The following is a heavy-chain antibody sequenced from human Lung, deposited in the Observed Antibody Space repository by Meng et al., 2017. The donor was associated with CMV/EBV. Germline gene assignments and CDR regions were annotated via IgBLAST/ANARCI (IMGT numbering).Heavy chain of an antibody. J-gene: IGHJ6*02. CDR2: MNPNNGDT. D-gene: IGHD2-2*01. Sequence: ASXXVSXKASGYSFTRYDINWVRQAPGQGLEWMGWMNPNNGDTGYAQKFQGRVTMTRDTSISTVYMELNSLRSEDTAVYYCARVEGPASAMLKYFYYYGMEVXGQAXTVTVSS. CDR3: ARVEGPASAMLKYFYYYGMEV. CDR1: GYSFTRYD. V-gene: IGHV1-8*01.